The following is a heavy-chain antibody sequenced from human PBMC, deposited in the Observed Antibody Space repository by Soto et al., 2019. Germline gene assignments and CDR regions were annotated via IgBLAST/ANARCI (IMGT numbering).Heavy chain of an antibody. D-gene: IGHD3-16*02. CDR3: ASDTYYDYVWGSYRYTGAFDI. V-gene: IGHV3-30-3*01. J-gene: IGHJ3*02. Sequence: QVQLVESGGGVVQPGRPLRLSCAASGFTFSSYAMHWVRQAPGKGLEWVAVISYDGSNKYYADSVKGRFTISRDNSKNTLYLQRNSLRAESTAVYYCASDTYYDYVWGSYRYTGAFDICGQGTMVTVSS. CDR2: ISYDGSNK. CDR1: GFTFSSYA.